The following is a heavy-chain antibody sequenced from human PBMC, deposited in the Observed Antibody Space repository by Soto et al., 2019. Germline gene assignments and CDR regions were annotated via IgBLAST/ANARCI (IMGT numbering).Heavy chain of an antibody. CDR3: ARVSGSYYYGMDV. Sequence: QVQLQESGPGLVKPSGTLSLTCAVSGGSISSSNWWSWVRQPPGKGLEWIGEIYHSGSTNYNPSLKWRITILIDKSKNQFSLKLSSVTAADTAVYYCARVSGSYYYGMDVWGQGTTVTVSS. J-gene: IGHJ6*02. D-gene: IGHD1-26*01. V-gene: IGHV4-4*02. CDR1: GGSISSSNW. CDR2: IYHSGST.